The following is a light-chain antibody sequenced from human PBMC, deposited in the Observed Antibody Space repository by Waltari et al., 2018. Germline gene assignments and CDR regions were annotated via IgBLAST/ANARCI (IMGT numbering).Light chain of an antibody. CDR3: QQCYCSPFT. J-gene: IGKJ4*01. V-gene: IGKV4-1*01. CDR1: RSVLYSPNNKHY. CDR2: WAS. Sequence: DIVMTQSPDSLAVSLGERATINGKASRSVLYSPNNKHYLSWYQQTPGQPPKLLIYWASTREHGVPDRFSCSGSATDFTLTISSLQAESVALYYCQQCYCSPFTFGGGTKVEIK.